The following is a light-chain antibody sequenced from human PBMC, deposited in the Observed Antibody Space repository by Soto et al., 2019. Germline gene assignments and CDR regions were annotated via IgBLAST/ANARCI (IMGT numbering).Light chain of an antibody. CDR3: HQRTNWPLT. V-gene: IGKV3-11*01. Sequence: EIVLTQSPATLSLSPGERATLSCRASQSVTTYLAWYQQKPGQAPRLLIYDASNRATGTPARFSGSGSGTDFTLTISSLEPEDFAVYYCHQRTNWPLTFGGGTKVEIK. CDR2: DAS. J-gene: IGKJ4*01. CDR1: QSVTTY.